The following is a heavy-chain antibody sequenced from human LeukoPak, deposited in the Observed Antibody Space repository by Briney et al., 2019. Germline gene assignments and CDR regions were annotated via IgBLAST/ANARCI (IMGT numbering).Heavy chain of an antibody. V-gene: IGHV3-23*01. CDR1: GFTFSDYY. D-gene: IGHD7-27*01. Sequence: GGSLRLSCAASGFTFSDYYMSWVRQAPGKGLEWVSAISGSGGSTYYADSVKGRFTISRDNSKNTLYLQMNSLRAEDTAVYYCAKVSSWGFKGGFDYWGQGTLVTVSS. J-gene: IGHJ4*02. CDR2: ISGSGGST. CDR3: AKVSSWGFKGGFDY.